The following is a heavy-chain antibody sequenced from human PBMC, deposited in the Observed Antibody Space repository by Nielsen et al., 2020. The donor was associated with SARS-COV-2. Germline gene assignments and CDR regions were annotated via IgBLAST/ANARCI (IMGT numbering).Heavy chain of an antibody. D-gene: IGHD1-1*01. CDR3: TTSQLSLYWYFDL. Sequence: GESLKISCAASGFTFSYAYMSWVRQAPGKGLEWVGRIKSKTDGGTTDYAAPVKGRFTISRDEAINTLYLQMNSLKAEDIAVYYCTTSQLSLYWYFDLWGRGTLVTVSS. J-gene: IGHJ2*01. CDR2: IKSKTDGGTT. CDR1: GFTFSYAY. V-gene: IGHV3-15*01.